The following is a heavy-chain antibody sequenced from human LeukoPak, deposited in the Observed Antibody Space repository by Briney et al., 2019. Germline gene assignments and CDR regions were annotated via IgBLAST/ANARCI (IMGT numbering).Heavy chain of an antibody. CDR1: GYSFTSYW. Sequence: GESLKISCKGSGYSFTSYWIGWVRQMPGKGLEWMGIIYPGDSDTRYSPPFQGQVTISADKSISTAYLQWSSLKASDTAMYYCARVFELGVRGDDAFDIWGQGTMVTVSS. D-gene: IGHD3-10*01. J-gene: IGHJ3*02. V-gene: IGHV5-51*01. CDR2: IYPGDSDT. CDR3: ARVFELGVRGDDAFDI.